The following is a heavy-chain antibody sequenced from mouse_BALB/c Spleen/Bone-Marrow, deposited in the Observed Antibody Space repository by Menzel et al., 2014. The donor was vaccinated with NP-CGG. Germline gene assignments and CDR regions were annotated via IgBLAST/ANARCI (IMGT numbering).Heavy chain of an antibody. J-gene: IGHJ3*01. D-gene: IGHD2-1*01. CDR1: GFNIKGTY. Sequence: VQLQQSGAELVKPGASVKLSCTASGFNIKGTYIHWVKQRPEQGLEWIGRIDPANGNTKYGPKFQGRATVTTDTSSNTASLQLSNLTSEDTAVYYCARSGDGTFAYWGQGTLVTVSA. CDR3: ARSGDGTFAY. CDR2: IDPANGNT. V-gene: IGHV14-3*02.